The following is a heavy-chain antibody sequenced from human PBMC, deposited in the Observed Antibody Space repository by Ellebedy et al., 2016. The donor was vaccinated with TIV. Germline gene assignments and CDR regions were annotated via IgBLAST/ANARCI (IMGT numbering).Heavy chain of an antibody. Sequence: GESLKISCAASGFDFSSYWMHWIRQIPGKVLVWVARVSDDGNQVIYADSVKGLFTISRDNGRNTLYLQMSSLRAEDTAVYYCAMGASTYGRALVDPWGQGTSVTVSS. CDR1: GFDFSSYW. CDR2: VSDDGNQV. CDR3: AMGASTYGRALVDP. J-gene: IGHJ5*02. D-gene: IGHD3-10*01. V-gene: IGHV3-74*01.